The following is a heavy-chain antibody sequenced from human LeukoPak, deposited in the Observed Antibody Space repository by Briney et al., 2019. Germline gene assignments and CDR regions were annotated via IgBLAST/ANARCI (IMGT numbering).Heavy chain of an antibody. CDR1: GFTFSSYE. V-gene: IGHV3-73*01. J-gene: IGHJ5*02. CDR2: IRSKANSYAT. Sequence: GGSLRLSCAASGFTFSSYEMNWVRQAPGKGLEWVGRIRSKANSYATAYAASVKGRFTISRDDSKNTAYLQMNSLKTEDTAVYYCTSRSYGDYDHWGQGTLVTVSS. D-gene: IGHD4-17*01. CDR3: TSRSYGDYDH.